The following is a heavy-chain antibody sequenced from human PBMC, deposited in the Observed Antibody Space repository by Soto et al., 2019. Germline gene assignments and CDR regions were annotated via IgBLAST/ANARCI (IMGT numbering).Heavy chain of an antibody. CDR1: GGTFSSYT. J-gene: IGHJ4*02. D-gene: IGHD6-13*01. CDR2: IIPILGIA. CDR3: ARDLGNSSWHDD. Sequence: ASVKVSCKASGGTFSSYTISWVRQAPGQGLEWMGRIIPILGIANYAQKFQGRVTITADKSTSTAYMELSSLRSEDTAVYYCARDLGNSSWHDDWGQGTLVPVSS. V-gene: IGHV1-69*04.